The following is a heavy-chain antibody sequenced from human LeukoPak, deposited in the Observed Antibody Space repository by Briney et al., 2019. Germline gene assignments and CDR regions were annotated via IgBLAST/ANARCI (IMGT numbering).Heavy chain of an antibody. J-gene: IGHJ5*02. V-gene: IGHV1-18*01. CDR2: ISAYNGNT. CDR3: ARVLRSSSGTGYNWFDP. D-gene: IGHD6-13*01. Sequence: ASVKVSCKASGYTFTSYGISWVRQAPGQGLEWMGWISAYNGNTNYAQKLQGRVTMTTDTSTSTAYMELRSLGSDDTAVYYCARVLRSSSGTGYNWFDPWGQGTLVTVSS. CDR1: GYTFTSYG.